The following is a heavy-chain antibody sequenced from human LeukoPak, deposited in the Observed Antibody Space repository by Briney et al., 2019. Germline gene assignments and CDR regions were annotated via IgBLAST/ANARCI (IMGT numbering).Heavy chain of an antibody. CDR1: GGTFSSYA. V-gene: IGHV1-69*13. CDR3: ARQISGYDYVFDY. J-gene: IGHJ4*02. CDR2: IIPIFGTA. D-gene: IGHD5-12*01. Sequence: SVNVSCKASGGTFSSYAISWVRQAPGQGLEWMGGIIPIFGTANYAQKFQGRVTITADESTSTAYMELSSLRSEDTAVYYCARQISGYDYVFDYWGQGTLVTVSS.